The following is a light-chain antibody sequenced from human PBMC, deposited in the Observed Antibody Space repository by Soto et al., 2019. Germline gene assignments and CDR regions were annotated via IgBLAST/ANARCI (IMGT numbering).Light chain of an antibody. CDR2: AAS. CDR3: QQSHGT. CDR1: QSISNY. J-gene: IGKJ1*01. Sequence: DIQMTQSPSSLSASVGDRDTITCRASQSISNYLNWYQQKPGKAPKILISAASSLRSGVPSRFSGSGSGTDFTLTISSLQPEDFATYYCQQSHGTFGQGTKVEIK. V-gene: IGKV1-39*01.